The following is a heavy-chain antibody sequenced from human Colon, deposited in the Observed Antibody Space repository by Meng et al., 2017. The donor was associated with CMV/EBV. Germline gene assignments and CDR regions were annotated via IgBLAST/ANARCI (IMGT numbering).Heavy chain of an antibody. CDR3: ARVEGSVTSPLDY. V-gene: IGHV3-21*01. D-gene: IGHD4-17*01. Sequence: GESLKISCAASGFTVTSSSLSWVRQAPGKGLEWVSSISSRKSHIYYADSVKGRFTISRDDAQNSLSLQMNSLRAEDSAVYYCARVEGSVTSPLDYWGQGTLVTVSS. J-gene: IGHJ4*02. CDR2: ISSRKSHI. CDR1: GFTVTSSS.